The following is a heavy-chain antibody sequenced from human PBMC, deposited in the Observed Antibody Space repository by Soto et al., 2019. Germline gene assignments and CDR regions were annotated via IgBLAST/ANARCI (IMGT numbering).Heavy chain of an antibody. V-gene: IGHV1-18*01. CDR1: GYTFTSYG. J-gene: IGHJ5*02. D-gene: IGHD1-26*01. CDR3: ARVVGALGHWFDP. CDR2: ISAYNGNT. Sequence: QVQLVQSGGEVKKPGASVKVSCKASGYTFTSYGISWVRQAPGQGLEWMGRISAYNGNTNYAQKHQGRVTMTTDTSTSTAYRELRSLRSDDTAVYYCARVVGALGHWFDPCGQGTLVTVSS.